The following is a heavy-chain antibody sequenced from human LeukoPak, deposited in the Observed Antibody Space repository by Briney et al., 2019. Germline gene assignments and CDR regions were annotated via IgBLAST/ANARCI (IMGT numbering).Heavy chain of an antibody. V-gene: IGHV4-59*01. Sequence: PSGTLSLTCTVSGGSISSYYWSWIRQPPRTGLELIGFIYFSCSTNSNPSLNIRVTISVDMSKNQFSLRLNSVTAADTAVYYWTRGGISGSYNWGQGTLVTVSS. J-gene: IGHJ4*02. CDR2: IYFSCST. D-gene: IGHD1-26*01. CDR3: TRGGISGSYN. CDR1: GGSISSYY.